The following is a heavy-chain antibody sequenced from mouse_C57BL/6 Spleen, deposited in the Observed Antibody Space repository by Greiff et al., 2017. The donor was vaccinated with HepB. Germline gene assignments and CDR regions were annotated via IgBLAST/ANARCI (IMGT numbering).Heavy chain of an antibody. Sequence: VQLQQSGAELVRPGASVKLSCTASGFNIKDDYMHWVKQRPEQGLEWIGWIDPENGDTEYASKFQGKATITADTSSITAYLQLSSLTSEDTAVYYCTTLHYYGSSYWFAYWGQGTLVTVSA. J-gene: IGHJ3*01. CDR2: IDPENGDT. CDR1: GFNIKDDY. V-gene: IGHV14-4*01. CDR3: TTLHYYGSSYWFAY. D-gene: IGHD1-1*01.